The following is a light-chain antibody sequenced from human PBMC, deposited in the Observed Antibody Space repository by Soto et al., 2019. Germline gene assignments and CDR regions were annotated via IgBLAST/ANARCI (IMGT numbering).Light chain of an antibody. CDR3: SSYTSSSTPYV. V-gene: IGLV2-14*01. CDR2: DVS. Sequence: SVLTQPASVSGSPGQSITISCTGTSSDVGGYNYVSWYQQHPGKAPKLMIYDVSNRPSGVSNRFSGSKSGNTASLTISGLQAEDEADYYCSSYTSSSTPYVFGTGTKDTVL. CDR1: SSDVGGYNY. J-gene: IGLJ1*01.